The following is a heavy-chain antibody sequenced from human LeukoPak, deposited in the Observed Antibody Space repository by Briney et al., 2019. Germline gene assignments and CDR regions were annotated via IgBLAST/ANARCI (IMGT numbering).Heavy chain of an antibody. CDR2: ISAYNGNT. V-gene: IGHV1-18*01. CDR3: ARGMRSTGDYYYYMDV. D-gene: IGHD2-2*01. Sequence: GASVKVSCKASGYTFTSYGISWVRQAPGQGLEWMGWISAYNGNTNYAQKLQGRVTMTTDTSTSTAYMELRSLRSDDTAVYYCARGMRSTGDYYYYMDVWGKGTTVTVSS. CDR1: GYTFTSYG. J-gene: IGHJ6*03.